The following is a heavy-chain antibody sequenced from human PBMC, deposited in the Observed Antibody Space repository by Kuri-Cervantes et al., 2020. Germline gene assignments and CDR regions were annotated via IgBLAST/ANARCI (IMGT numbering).Heavy chain of an antibody. V-gene: IGHV3-48*02. CDR3: AKASRYSSGWSGDNMGV. CDR2: ISSSSSTI. Sequence: GGSLRLSCAASGFTFSSYSMNWVRQAPGKGLEWVSYISSSSSTIYYADSVKGRFTISRDNAKNSLYLQMNSLRDEDTAVYYCAKASRYSSGWSGDNMGVWGQGTMVTVSS. CDR1: GFTFSSYS. J-gene: IGHJ6*02. D-gene: IGHD6-19*01.